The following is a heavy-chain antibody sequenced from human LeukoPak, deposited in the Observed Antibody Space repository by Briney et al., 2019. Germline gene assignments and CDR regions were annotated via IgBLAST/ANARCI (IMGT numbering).Heavy chain of an antibody. Sequence: ASVKVSCKASGYTFIDYYMHWVRQSPGQGLEWIGWISPNSGGTKYVQKFQGRVTMTRDTSITTVYMELSGLSFDDTAVYYCARGGGRYSVDYWGQGTLVIVSS. D-gene: IGHD1-26*01. V-gene: IGHV1-2*02. CDR2: ISPNSGGT. J-gene: IGHJ4*02. CDR1: GYTFIDYY. CDR3: ARGGGRYSVDY.